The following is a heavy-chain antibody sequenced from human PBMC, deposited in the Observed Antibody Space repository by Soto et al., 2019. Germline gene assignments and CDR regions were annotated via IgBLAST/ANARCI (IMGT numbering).Heavy chain of an antibody. V-gene: IGHV3-72*01. J-gene: IGHJ4*02. CDR1: GFTFSDHY. CDR2: TRNKANSYTT. CDR3: ARDEFDGRGLVY. D-gene: IGHD2-15*01. Sequence: GGSLRLSCAASGFTFSDHYMDWVRQAPGKGLEWVGRTRNKANSYTTEYAASVKGRFTISRDDSKNSLYLQMNSLKTEDTAVYYGARDEFDGRGLVYWGRGPLVTVPS.